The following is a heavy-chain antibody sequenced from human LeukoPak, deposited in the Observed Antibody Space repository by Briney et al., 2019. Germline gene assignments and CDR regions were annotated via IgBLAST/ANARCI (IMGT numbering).Heavy chain of an antibody. CDR1: GFTFSSYS. Sequence: GGSLRLSCAASGFTFSSYSMNWVRQAPGKGLDGVSSITSSSSYIYYADSVKGRFPISSDNAKNSLYLRLYSLRAADTAVYYCARGGRWLQSPPENWGQGNLVTVSS. D-gene: IGHD5-24*01. V-gene: IGHV3-21*01. CDR3: ARGGRWLQSPPEN. J-gene: IGHJ4*02. CDR2: ITSSSSYI.